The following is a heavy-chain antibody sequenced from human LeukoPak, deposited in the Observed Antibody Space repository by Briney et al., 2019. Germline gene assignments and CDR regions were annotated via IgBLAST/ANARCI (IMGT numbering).Heavy chain of an antibody. D-gene: IGHD6-6*01. Sequence: SETLSHTCTVSGGSISSYYWSWIRQPPGKGLEWIGYIYTSGSTNYNPSLKSRVTISVDTSKNQFSLKLSSVTAADTAVYYCARQRSRAFDYWGQGTLVTVSS. CDR1: GGSISSYY. V-gene: IGHV4-4*09. CDR3: ARQRSRAFDY. CDR2: IYTSGST. J-gene: IGHJ4*02.